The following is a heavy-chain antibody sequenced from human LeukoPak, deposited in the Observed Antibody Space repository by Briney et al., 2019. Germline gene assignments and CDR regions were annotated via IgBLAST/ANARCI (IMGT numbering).Heavy chain of an antibody. V-gene: IGHV1-18*03. CDR3: ARGYDFIDS. CDR2: ISAYNGNT. J-gene: IGHJ4*02. D-gene: IGHD3-3*01. Sequence: ASVKVSLKASGYTFTSYGISWVRQAPGQGREWVGWISAYNGNTNYAQKLQGRVTMTTDTSTSTAYMELRSLRSEDVAVCYCARGYDFIDSWGQGTLVTVSS. CDR1: GYTFTSYG.